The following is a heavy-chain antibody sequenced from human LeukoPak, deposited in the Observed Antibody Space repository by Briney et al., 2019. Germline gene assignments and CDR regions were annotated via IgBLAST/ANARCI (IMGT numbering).Heavy chain of an antibody. Sequence: PSETLSLTCTVSGRSISKYHWSWIRQSAGEGLEWIGRIYTSVSTNYNPHLKSRVTMSVDTSKNQFSLKLSSVTAADTDVYYCASSSGWQYNWFDPWGQGTLVTVSS. J-gene: IGHJ5*02. CDR1: GRSISKYH. V-gene: IGHV4-4*07. CDR3: ASSSGWQYNWFDP. D-gene: IGHD6-19*01. CDR2: IYTSVST.